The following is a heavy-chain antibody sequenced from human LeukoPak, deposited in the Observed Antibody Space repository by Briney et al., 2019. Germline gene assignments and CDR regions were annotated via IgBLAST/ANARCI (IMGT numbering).Heavy chain of an antibody. J-gene: IGHJ4*02. CDR1: GYTFTGYY. V-gene: IGHV1-46*01. CDR3: MREYYNILTGSYTGSDY. D-gene: IGHD3-9*01. CDR2: INPSGGST. Sequence: ASVKVSCKASGYTFTGYYMHWVRQAPGQGLEWMGVINPSGGSTSYAQKYQGRVTMTRDMSTSTLYMELSSLRSEDTAIYYCMREYYNILTGSYTGSDYWGQGTLVTVSS.